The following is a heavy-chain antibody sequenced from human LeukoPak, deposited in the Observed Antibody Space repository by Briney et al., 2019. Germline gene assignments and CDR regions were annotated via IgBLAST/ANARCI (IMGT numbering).Heavy chain of an antibody. V-gene: IGHV1-46*01. CDR3: ARTAARRFDY. CDR2: INPTGGST. J-gene: IGHJ4*02. D-gene: IGHD6-6*01. Sequence: ASVTVSCKASEYTFPSYFMHWVRQAPGQGLEWMGIINPTGGSTTYAQKFQGRVTMTRDTSTSTVYMELSSLRSDDTAVYYCARTAARRFDYWGQGTLVTVSS. CDR1: EYTFPSYF.